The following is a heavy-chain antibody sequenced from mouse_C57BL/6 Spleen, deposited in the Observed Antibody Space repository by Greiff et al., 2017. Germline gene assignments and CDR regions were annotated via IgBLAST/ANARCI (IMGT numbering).Heavy chain of an antibody. D-gene: IGHD4-1*01. CDR2: IHPSDSDT. J-gene: IGHJ4*01. CDR3: AIEVGTHAMDY. V-gene: IGHV1-74*01. Sequence: QVQLQQPGAELVKPGASVKVSCKASGYTFTSYWMHWVKQRPGQGLEWIGRIHPSDSDTNYNQKFKGKATLTAAKSTSPAYMQLSSLTSDYSVVYDFAIEVGTHAMDYWGQGTSVTGSS. CDR1: GYTFTSYW.